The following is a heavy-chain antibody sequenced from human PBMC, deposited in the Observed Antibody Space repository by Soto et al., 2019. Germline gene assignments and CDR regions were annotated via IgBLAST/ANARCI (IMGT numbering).Heavy chain of an antibody. J-gene: IGHJ4*02. CDR3: ARDHYSPFDY. CDR2: INHSGST. CDR1: GGSFSGYY. Sequence: QVQLQQWGAGLLKPSETLSLTCAVYGGSFSGYYWSWIRQPPGKGLEWIGEINHSGSTNYNPSLKSRVTISVDTSKNQFSLKLSSVTAADTAVYYCARDHYSPFDYWGQGTLVTVSS. V-gene: IGHV4-34*01. D-gene: IGHD2-21*01.